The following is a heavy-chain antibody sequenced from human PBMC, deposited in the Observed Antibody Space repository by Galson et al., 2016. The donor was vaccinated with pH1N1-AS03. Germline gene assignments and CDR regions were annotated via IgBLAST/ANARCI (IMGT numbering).Heavy chain of an antibody. D-gene: IGHD5-18*01. CDR2: MNPNSGNT. Sequence: SVKVSCKASGYTFTSNDINWVRQATGQGLEWMGWMNPNSGNTGYAQKFQGRVTMTRNTSISTAYMELSSLRSEDTAVYYCARGYSGYSYDVWWYYFGYWGQGTLVTVSS. J-gene: IGHJ4*02. CDR1: GYTFTSND. V-gene: IGHV1-8*01. CDR3: ARGYSGYSYDVWWYYFGY.